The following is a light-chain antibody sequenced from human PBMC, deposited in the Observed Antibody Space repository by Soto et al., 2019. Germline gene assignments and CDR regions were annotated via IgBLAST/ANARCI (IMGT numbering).Light chain of an antibody. V-gene: IGLV1-44*01. Sequence: QSVLTQPPSASGTPGQRVTVSCSGSSSNIGINTVNWYQHLPGTAPKLLIYNSDQRPSGVPDRTSGSKSGTSASLAIGGLQSEDEADYYCAAWDDSLNGFFVFGTGTKLTVL. CDR1: SSNIGINT. CDR2: NSD. CDR3: AAWDDSLNGFFV. J-gene: IGLJ1*01.